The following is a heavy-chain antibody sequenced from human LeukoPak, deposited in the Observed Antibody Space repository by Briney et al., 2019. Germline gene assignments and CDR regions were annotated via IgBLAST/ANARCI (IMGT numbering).Heavy chain of an antibody. V-gene: IGHV1-24*01. CDR3: ATPYCSSTSCWALKRYYFDY. Sequence: ASVKVSCKVSGYTLTELSMHWVRQAPGKGLEWMGGFDPEDGETIYAQKFQGRVTMTEDTSTDTAYMELSSLRSEDTAVYYCATPYCSSTSCWALKRYYFDYWGQGTLVTVSS. D-gene: IGHD2-2*01. J-gene: IGHJ4*02. CDR2: FDPEDGET. CDR1: GYTLTELS.